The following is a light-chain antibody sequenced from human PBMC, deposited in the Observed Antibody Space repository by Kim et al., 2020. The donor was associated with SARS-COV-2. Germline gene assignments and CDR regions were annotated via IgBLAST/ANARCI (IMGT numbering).Light chain of an antibody. J-gene: IGKJ1*01. V-gene: IGKV1-39*01. CDR1: QSISTY. CDR3: QQNYGTPRT. CDR2: AAS. Sequence: DIQMTQSPYSLSASVGDRVTITCRASQSISTYLNWYQQKPGKAPNLLISAASTLRSGVPSRFSGSGSGTDFTLTISSLQPEDFATYDCQQNYGTPRTFCQGTKVDIK.